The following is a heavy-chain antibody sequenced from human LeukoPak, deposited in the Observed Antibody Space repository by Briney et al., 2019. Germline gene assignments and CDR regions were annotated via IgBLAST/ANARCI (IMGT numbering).Heavy chain of an antibody. CDR1: GGSIGSITYY. D-gene: IGHD3-3*01. J-gene: IGHJ6*04. CDR3: ARVVDFWSAYHLYYYYYHMDV. CDR2: LHYSGST. V-gene: IGHV4-39*07. Sequence: SETLSLTCSASGGSIGSITYYWAWIRQPPGKGLEWIGSLHYSGSTDYNPSLKSRVTVSVDMSKNQFSLKLSSVTAADTDVYYCARVVDFWSAYHLYYYYYHMDVWGKGTTVAVSS.